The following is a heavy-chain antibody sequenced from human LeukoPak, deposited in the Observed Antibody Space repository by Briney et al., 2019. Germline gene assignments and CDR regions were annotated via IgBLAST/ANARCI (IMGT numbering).Heavy chain of an antibody. J-gene: IGHJ4*02. D-gene: IGHD6-6*01. V-gene: IGHV3-30*18. CDR1: GFTFSSYG. Sequence: PGGSLRLSCAASGFTFSSYGMHWVRQAPGKGLEGVAVISYDGSNKYYADSVKGRFTISRDNSKSTLYLQMNSLRAEDTAVYYCAKDRLSSSVLDYWGQGTLVTVSS. CDR2: ISYDGSNK. CDR3: AKDRLSSSVLDY.